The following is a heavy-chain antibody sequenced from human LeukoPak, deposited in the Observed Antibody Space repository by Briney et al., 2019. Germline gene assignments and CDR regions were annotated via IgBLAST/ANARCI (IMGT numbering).Heavy chain of an antibody. CDR1: GYTLTELS. V-gene: IGHV1-24*01. CDR2: FDPEDGET. D-gene: IGHD3-3*01. Sequence: ASVKVSCKVSGYTLTELSMHWVRQAPGKGLEWMGGFDPEDGETIYAQKFQGRVTMTEDTSTGTAYMELSSLRSEDTAVYYCATQPHYDFWSGYHLWGQGTLVTVSS. CDR3: ATQPHYDFWSGYHL. J-gene: IGHJ4*02.